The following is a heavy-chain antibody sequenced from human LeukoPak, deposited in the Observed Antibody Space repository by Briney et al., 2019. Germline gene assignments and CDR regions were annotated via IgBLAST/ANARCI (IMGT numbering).Heavy chain of an antibody. D-gene: IGHD5-18*01. CDR3: AKASVVRGYSYGTLDY. CDR1: GFTFSSYA. V-gene: IGHV3-23*01. Sequence: GGSLRLSCAASGFTFSSYAMSWVRQAPGKGLEWVSAISGSGGSTYYADSVKGRFTISRDNSKNTLYLQMNSLRAEDTAVYYCAKASVVRGYSYGTLDYWGQGTLATVSS. J-gene: IGHJ4*02. CDR2: ISGSGGST.